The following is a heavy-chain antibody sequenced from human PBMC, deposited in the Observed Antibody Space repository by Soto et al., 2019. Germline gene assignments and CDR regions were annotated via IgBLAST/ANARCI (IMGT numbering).Heavy chain of an antibody. V-gene: IGHV4-31*03. CDR1: GGSISSGGYY. Sequence: SETLSLTCTVSGGSISSGGYYWSWIRQHPGKGLEWIGYIYYSGSTYYNPSLKSRVTISVDTSKNQFSLKLSSVTAADTAVYYCARAVSLDPARFLELNYYGMDVWGQGTTVTVSS. CDR2: IYYSGST. CDR3: ARAVSLDPARFLELNYYGMDV. D-gene: IGHD3-3*01. J-gene: IGHJ6*02.